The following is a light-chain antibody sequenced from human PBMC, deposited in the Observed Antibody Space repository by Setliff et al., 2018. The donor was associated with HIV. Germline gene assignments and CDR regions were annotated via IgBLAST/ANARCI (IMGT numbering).Light chain of an antibody. CDR3: AAWGASVSGVL. CDR1: SSNIGSHP. Sequence: QSVLTQSPSASGTPGQRVTISCSGGSSNIGSHPVYWYQQFPGTAPKLLICRDNQRPSGVPDRFSGSKSGASASLAISGLRSEDEADYYCAAWGASVSGVLFGGGTKVTVL. J-gene: IGLJ2*01. V-gene: IGLV1-47*01. CDR2: RDN.